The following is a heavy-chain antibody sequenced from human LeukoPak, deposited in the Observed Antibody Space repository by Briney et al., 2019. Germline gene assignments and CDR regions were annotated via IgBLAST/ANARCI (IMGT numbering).Heavy chain of an antibody. D-gene: IGHD3-9*01. Sequence: ASVKVSCKTSGGTFSNYTISWVRQAPGKGLEWMGGFDPEDGETIYAQKFQGRVTMTEDTSTDTAYMELSSLRSEDTAVYYCATANYDILTGPTLYNWFDPWGQGTLVTVSS. CDR1: GGTFSNYT. V-gene: IGHV1-24*01. CDR2: FDPEDGET. J-gene: IGHJ5*02. CDR3: ATANYDILTGPTLYNWFDP.